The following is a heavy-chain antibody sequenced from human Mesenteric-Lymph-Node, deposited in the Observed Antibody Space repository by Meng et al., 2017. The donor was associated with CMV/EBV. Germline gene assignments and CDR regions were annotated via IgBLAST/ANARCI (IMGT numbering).Heavy chain of an antibody. Sequence: SISSGGYYWRWIRQHPGKGLEWIGYIYYSGSTYYNPSLKSRVTISVDTSKNQFSLKLSSVTAADTAVYYCARGGDYVWGSYRLGFDYWGQGTLVTVSS. V-gene: IGHV4-31*02. CDR3: ARGGDYVWGSYRLGFDY. CDR2: IYYSGST. J-gene: IGHJ4*02. D-gene: IGHD3-16*02. CDR1: SISSGGYY.